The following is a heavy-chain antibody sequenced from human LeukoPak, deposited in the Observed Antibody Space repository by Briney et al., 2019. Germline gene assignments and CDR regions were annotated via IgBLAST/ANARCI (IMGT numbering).Heavy chain of an antibody. CDR3: ARGRTNWLFRTDDFDY. Sequence: PSETLSLTCTVSGGSISSSSYYWGWIRQPPGKGLEWIGNIFYSGSTYYDPSLKSRVTISVDTSKNQFSLKLSSVTAADTAVYYCARGRTNWLFRTDDFDYWGQGTLVTVSS. D-gene: IGHD3-22*01. CDR1: GGSISSSSYY. J-gene: IGHJ4*02. CDR2: IFYSGST. V-gene: IGHV4-39*07.